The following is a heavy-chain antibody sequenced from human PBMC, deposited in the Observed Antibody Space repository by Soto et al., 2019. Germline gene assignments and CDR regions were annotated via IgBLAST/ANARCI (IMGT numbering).Heavy chain of an antibody. J-gene: IGHJ6*01. D-gene: IGHD3-10*01. CDR2: IIAMFGTT. CDR1: GGTFNSYA. CDR3: VRYRGSSFHDPGREYEYYPYHGMEA. Sequence: SVKVYCKASGGTFNSYAISWLRQSPGQGLEWMGRIIAMFGTTTYAQKFQGRVTVLADKSTTTAYMELSSLSFEDTDVYFCVRYRGSSFHDPGREYEYYPYHGMEAWRRGTRVIVS. V-gene: IGHV1-69*06.